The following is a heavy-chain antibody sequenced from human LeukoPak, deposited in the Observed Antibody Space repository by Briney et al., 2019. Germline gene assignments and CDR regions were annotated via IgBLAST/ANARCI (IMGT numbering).Heavy chain of an antibody. D-gene: IGHD3-22*01. CDR3: ARTDPMYYYDSSGYYP. J-gene: IGHJ5*02. CDR2: ISAYNGNT. CDR1: GYTFTSYG. Sequence: ASVKVSCKASGYTFTSYGISWVRQAPGQGLEWMGWISAYNGNTNYAQKFQGRVTKTTDTSTSTAYMELRSLRSDDTAVYYCARTDPMYYYDSSGYYPWGQGTLVTVSS. V-gene: IGHV1-18*01.